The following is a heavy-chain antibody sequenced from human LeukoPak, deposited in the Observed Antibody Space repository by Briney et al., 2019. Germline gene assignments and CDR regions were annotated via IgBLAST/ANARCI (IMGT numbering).Heavy chain of an antibody. CDR2: INPNSGGT. V-gene: IGHV1-2*04. J-gene: IGHJ4*02. CDR3: ARVGMGYGSGSFDY. Sequence: ASVKVSCKASGYTFTGYYMHWVRQAPGQGLEWMGWINPNSGGTNYAQKFQGWVTMTRDTSISTAYMELSRLRSDDTAVYYCARVGMGYGSGSFDYWGQGTLVTVSS. CDR1: GYTFTGYY. D-gene: IGHD3-10*01.